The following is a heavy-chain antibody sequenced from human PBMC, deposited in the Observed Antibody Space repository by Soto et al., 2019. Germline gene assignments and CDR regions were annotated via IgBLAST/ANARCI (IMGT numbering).Heavy chain of an antibody. D-gene: IGHD3-10*01. Sequence: ASVKLSCKASGYTFTSYGISWVRQAPGQGLEWMGWISAYNGNTNYAQKLQGRVTMTTDTSTSTAYMELRSLRSDDTAVYYCARVSWFGTRGNDAFDIWGQGTMVTVSS. CDR2: ISAYNGNT. V-gene: IGHV1-18*01. J-gene: IGHJ3*02. CDR1: GYTFTSYG. CDR3: ARVSWFGTRGNDAFDI.